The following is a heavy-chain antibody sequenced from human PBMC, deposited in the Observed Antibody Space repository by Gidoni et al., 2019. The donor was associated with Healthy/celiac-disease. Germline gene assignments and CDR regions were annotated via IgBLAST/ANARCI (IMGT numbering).Heavy chain of an antibody. V-gene: IGHV4-34*01. J-gene: IGHJ4*02. CDR2: INHSGST. D-gene: IGHD3-10*01. CDR3: ARGAGFGELSFDY. CDR1: GGSFSGYY. Sequence: QVQLQQWGAGLLKPSETLSLTCAVYGGSFSGYYWSWIRQPPGKGLEWIGEINHSGSTNYNPSLKSRFTISVDTSKNQFSLKLSSVTAADTAVYYCARGAGFGELSFDYWGQGTLVTVSS.